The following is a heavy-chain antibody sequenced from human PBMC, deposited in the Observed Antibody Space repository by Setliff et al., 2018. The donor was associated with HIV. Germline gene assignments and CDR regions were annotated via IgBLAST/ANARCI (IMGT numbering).Heavy chain of an antibody. J-gene: IGHJ3*02. CDR3: ARADYDSSGYYAAGSAFDI. CDR2: IIPIIGIP. Sequence: SVKVSCKASGGTFSSYGISWVRQAPGQGLEWMGGIIPIIGIPNYAQKLQGRVTITADKSTSTAYMELSSLRSEDTAVYYCARADYDSSGYYAAGSAFDIWGQGTMVTVSS. CDR1: GGTFSSYG. V-gene: IGHV1-69*10. D-gene: IGHD3-22*01.